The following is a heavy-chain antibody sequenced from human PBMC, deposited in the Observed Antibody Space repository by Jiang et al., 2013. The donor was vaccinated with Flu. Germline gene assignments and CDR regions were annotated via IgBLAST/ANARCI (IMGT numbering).Heavy chain of an antibody. V-gene: IGHV2-5*02. CDR2: IYWDDDK. D-gene: IGHD3-22*01. Sequence: KPTQTLTLTCTFSGFSLSTSGVGVGWIRQPPGKALEWLALIYWDDDKRYSPSLKTRLTITKDTSKNQVVLTMTNMDPVDTATYYCAYSNYYYDSSGYYYGLFDYWGQGTLVTVSS. CDR3: AYSNYYYDSSGYYYGLFDY. CDR1: GFSLSTSGVG. J-gene: IGHJ4*02.